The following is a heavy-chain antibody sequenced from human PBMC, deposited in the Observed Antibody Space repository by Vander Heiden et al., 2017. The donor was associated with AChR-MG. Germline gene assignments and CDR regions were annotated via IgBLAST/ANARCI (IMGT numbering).Heavy chain of an antibody. J-gene: IGHJ5*02. V-gene: IGHV1-2*02. CDR1: GYSFSDYY. CDR3: ARGSPLKRAANWFDP. CDR2: LNPKNGVT. D-gene: IGHD6-25*01. Sequence: QEQLVQSGAEVRRPGASVKVSCQASGYSFSDYYIHWVRLAPGQGLEWMGWLNPKNGVTNYAPKFKGRVTMTRDTSISSAYMDLSSLTSDDTAFYYCARGSPLKRAANWFDPWGQGTLGTVSA.